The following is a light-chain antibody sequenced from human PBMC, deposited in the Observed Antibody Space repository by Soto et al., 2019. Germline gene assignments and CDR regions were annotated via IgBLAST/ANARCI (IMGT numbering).Light chain of an antibody. CDR3: QQYSVYWT. CDR2: DAS. CDR1: QSVSTR. J-gene: IGKJ1*01. Sequence: DIQMTQSPSSLSASVGDRVTIICRASQSVSTRLAWYQQKPGKAPKVLIYDASSWAGGVPSRFTGSGSGTEFTLTTNSLQPDDFATYYCQQYSVYWTFGQGTKVEIK. V-gene: IGKV1-5*02.